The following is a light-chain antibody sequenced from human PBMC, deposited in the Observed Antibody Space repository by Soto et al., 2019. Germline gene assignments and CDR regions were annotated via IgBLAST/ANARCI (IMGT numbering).Light chain of an antibody. CDR3: SSYTSSSTPYV. Sequence: QSALTQPASVSGSPGQSITISCTGTSSVVGGYNYVSWYQQHPVKAPKLMIYDVTNRPSGVSDRFSGSKSGNTASLTISGLQAEDEADYYCSSYTSSSTPYVFGTGTKLTVL. CDR2: DVT. V-gene: IGLV2-14*01. J-gene: IGLJ1*01. CDR1: SSVVGGYNY.